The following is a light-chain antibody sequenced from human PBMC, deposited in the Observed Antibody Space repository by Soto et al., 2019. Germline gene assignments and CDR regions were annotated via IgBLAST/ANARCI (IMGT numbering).Light chain of an antibody. CDR3: QQYYSSPVT. CDR2: GAT. CDR1: QSVSSSY. V-gene: IGKV3-20*01. Sequence: ELVLTQSPGTLSLSPGERATLSCRASQSVSSSYLAWYQQKPGQAPRLLIYGATSRATGIPDRFSGSGSGTDFTLTISRLEPEDFAVYYCQQYYSSPVTFGQGTKVEIK. J-gene: IGKJ1*01.